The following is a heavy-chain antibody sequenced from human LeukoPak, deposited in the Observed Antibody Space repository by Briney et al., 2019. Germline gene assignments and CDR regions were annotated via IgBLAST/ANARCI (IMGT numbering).Heavy chain of an antibody. V-gene: IGHV5-51*01. CDR1: GYSFATYW. CDR3: AIGHEAYYFDY. CDR2: IYPGDSDS. J-gene: IGHJ4*02. Sequence: GESLKISCRGSGYSFATYWIGWVRQMPGKGLEWMGIIYPGDSDSRYSPSFQGLVTMSVDKSISTAYLQWSSLKASDTAMYYCAIGHEAYYFDYWGQGTLVTVSS.